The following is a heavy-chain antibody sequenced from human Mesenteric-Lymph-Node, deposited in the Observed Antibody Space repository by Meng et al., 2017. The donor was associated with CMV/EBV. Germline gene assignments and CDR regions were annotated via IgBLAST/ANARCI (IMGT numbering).Heavy chain of an antibody. CDR1: TFISDG. D-gene: IGHD2-2*01. V-gene: IGHV1-18*01. J-gene: IGHJ5*02. Sequence: TFISDGISWVRQAPGQGLEWMGWSSAYNGNTNYAQKFQDRVTMTTDTSTSTAYMELRSLRSDDTAVYYCARASCSATSCYGGSWFDPWGQGTLVTVSS. CDR2: SSAYNGNT. CDR3: ARASCSATSCYGGSWFDP.